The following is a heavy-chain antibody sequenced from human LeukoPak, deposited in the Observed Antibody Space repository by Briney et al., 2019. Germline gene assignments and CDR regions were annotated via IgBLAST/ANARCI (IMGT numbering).Heavy chain of an antibody. Sequence: GGPLRLSCAASGFTFSSYAMHWVRQAPGKGLEWVAVISYDGSNKYYADSVKGRFTISRDNSKNTLYLQMNSLRAEDTAVYYCARMNLGGAFFDYWGQGTLVTVSS. D-gene: IGHD3-16*01. CDR3: ARMNLGGAFFDY. J-gene: IGHJ4*02. V-gene: IGHV3-30*04. CDR1: GFTFSSYA. CDR2: ISYDGSNK.